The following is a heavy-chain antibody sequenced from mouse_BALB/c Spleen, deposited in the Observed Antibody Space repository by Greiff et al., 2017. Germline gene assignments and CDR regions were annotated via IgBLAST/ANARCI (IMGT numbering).Heavy chain of an antibody. Sequence: VKLVESGAELMKPGASVKISCKATGYTFSSYWIEWVKQRPGHGLEWIGEILPGSGSTNYNEKFKGKATFTADTSSNTAYMQLSSLTSEDSAVYYCARFGVTTATFDYWGKGTTLTVSS. J-gene: IGHJ2*01. CDR3: ARFGVTTATFDY. V-gene: IGHV1-9*01. CDR1: GYTFSSYW. CDR2: ILPGSGST. D-gene: IGHD1-2*01.